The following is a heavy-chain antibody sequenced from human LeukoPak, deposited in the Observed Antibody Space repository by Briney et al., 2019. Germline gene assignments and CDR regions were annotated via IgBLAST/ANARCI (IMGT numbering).Heavy chain of an antibody. D-gene: IGHD3-22*01. J-gene: IGHJ4*02. CDR1: GFTFSSYW. Sequence: GGSLRLSCAASGFTFSSYWMHWVRQAPGKGLVWVSRINSDGSSTTYADSVKGRFTISRDNAKNTLYLQMNSLRAEDTAVYYCAKHSYDSSGYYSIDYWGQGTLVTVFS. CDR3: AKHSYDSSGYYSIDY. V-gene: IGHV3-74*01. CDR2: INSDGSST.